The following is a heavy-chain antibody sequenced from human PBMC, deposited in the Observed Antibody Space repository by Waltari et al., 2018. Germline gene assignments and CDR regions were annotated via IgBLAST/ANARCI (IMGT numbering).Heavy chain of an antibody. CDR3: ARDWLGPGGVPDV. D-gene: IGHD3-10*01. CDR2: IYSGGTT. Sequence: ELVESGGGVIQPGGSLRLSRLASGLSGRHDYMSWVRHDPGKGLEWVSIIYSGGTTYYADSVKGLFTISRENSKNTVYLQMNSLRAEDTAVYYCARDWLGPGGVPDVWGKGTTVTVSS. J-gene: IGHJ6*04. V-gene: IGHV3-53*01. CDR1: GLSGRHDY.